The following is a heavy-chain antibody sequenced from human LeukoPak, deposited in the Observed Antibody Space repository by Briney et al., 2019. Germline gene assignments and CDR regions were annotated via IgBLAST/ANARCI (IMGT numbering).Heavy chain of an antibody. Sequence: GGSLRLSCAASGFTFSSYAMSWVRQAPGKGLEWVSAISGSGGSTYYADSVKGRFTISRDNSKNTLYLQMNSLRAEDTAVYYCAKDLARIAVAGTEGVDYWGQGTLVTVPS. CDR3: AKDLARIAVAGTEGVDY. D-gene: IGHD6-19*01. CDR1: GFTFSSYA. CDR2: ISGSGGST. V-gene: IGHV3-23*01. J-gene: IGHJ4*02.